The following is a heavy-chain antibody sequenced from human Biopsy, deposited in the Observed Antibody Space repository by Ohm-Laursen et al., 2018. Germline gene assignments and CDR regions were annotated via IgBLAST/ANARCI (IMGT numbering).Heavy chain of an antibody. CDR1: GESFNGYY. Sequence: SDTLSLTCAVYGESFNGYYWSWIRQTPGEGLEWIGEINHSGRTNYNPSLKSRVTISADTSKNQFSLKVRSVTAADTAVYYCVRGVDYYDPYHYYALDVWGQGTTVTVSS. D-gene: IGHD3-22*01. V-gene: IGHV4-34*01. CDR3: VRGVDYYDPYHYYALDV. CDR2: INHSGRT. J-gene: IGHJ6*02.